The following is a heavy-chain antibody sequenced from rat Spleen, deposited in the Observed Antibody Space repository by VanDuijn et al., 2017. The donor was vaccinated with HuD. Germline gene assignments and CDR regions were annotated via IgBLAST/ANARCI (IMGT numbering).Heavy chain of an antibody. CDR2: IDSPGST. CDR1: DHSVTSSYR. CDR3: TRSVSGSSGFVY. J-gene: IGHJ3*01. Sequence: VQLQESGPGLVKPSQSLSLTCSVTDHSVTSSYRWNWIRTFPGNKLEWMGLIDSPGSTTYNPSLKSRISITRDTSKNQFFLQVNSVTTEDTATYYCTRSVSGSSGFVYWGQGTLVTVSS. V-gene: IGHV3-3*01. D-gene: IGHD5-1*01.